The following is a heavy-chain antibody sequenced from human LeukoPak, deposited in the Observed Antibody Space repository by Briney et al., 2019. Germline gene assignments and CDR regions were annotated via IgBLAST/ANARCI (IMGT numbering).Heavy chain of an antibody. J-gene: IGHJ4*02. V-gene: IGHV4-59*01. Sequence: SETLSLTCTVSGGSISSYYWSWIRQPPGKGLEWIGYIYYSGSTNYNPSLKSRVTVSVDTSKNQFSLKMTSVTDADTAVYYCARTPSIVGASGFDYWGQGTVVTVSS. D-gene: IGHD1-26*01. CDR2: IYYSGST. CDR3: ARTPSIVGASGFDY. CDR1: GGSISSYY.